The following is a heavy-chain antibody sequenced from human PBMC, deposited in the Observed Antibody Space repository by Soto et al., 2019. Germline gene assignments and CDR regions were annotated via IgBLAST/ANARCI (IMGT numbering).Heavy chain of an antibody. CDR1: GGTFSSYS. D-gene: IGHD4-17*01. CDR2: IIPIFGTA. J-gene: IGHJ4*02. Sequence: AASVKVSCKASGGTFSSYSISWVRQAPGQGLEWMGGIIPIFGTANYAQKFQGRVTITADESTSTAYMELSSLRSEDTAVYYCARDDHGDYGVCGYWGQGTLVTVSS. V-gene: IGHV1-69*13. CDR3: ARDDHGDYGVCGY.